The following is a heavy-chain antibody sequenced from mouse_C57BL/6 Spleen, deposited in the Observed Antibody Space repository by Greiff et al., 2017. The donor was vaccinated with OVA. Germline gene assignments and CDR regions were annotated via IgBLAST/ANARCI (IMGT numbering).Heavy chain of an antibody. Sequence: VQVVESGPGLVQPSQSLSITCTVSGFSLTSYGVHWVRQSPGKGLEWLGVIWRGGSTDYNAAFMSRLSITKDNSKSQVFFKMNSLQADDTAIYYCAKEETAQATSWFAYWGQGTLVTVSA. CDR2: IWRGGST. CDR1: GFSLTSYG. CDR3: AKEETAQATSWFAY. V-gene: IGHV2-5*01. D-gene: IGHD3-2*02. J-gene: IGHJ3*01.